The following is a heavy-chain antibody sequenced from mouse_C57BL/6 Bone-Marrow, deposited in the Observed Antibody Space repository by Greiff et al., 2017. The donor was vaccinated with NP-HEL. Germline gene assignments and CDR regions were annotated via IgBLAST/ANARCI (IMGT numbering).Heavy chain of an antibody. D-gene: IGHD1-1*01. V-gene: IGHV6-3*01. CDR3: TGPLYYYGY. Sequence: EVKLMESGGGLVQPGGSMKLSCVASGFTFSNYWMNWVRQSPEKGLEWVAQIRLKSDNYATHYAESVKGRFTISRDDSKSSVYLQMNNLRAEDTGIYYCTGPLYYYGYWGQGTTLTVSS. CDR1: GFTFSNYW. CDR2: IRLKSDNYAT. J-gene: IGHJ2*01.